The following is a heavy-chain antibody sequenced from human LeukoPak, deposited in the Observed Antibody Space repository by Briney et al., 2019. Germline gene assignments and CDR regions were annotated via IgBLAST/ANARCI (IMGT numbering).Heavy chain of an antibody. CDR2: IYYSGST. V-gene: IGHV4-59*01. Sequence: PSETLSLTCTVSGGSISSYYWSWIRQPPGKGLEWIGYIYYSGSTNYNPSLKSRVTISVDTSKNQFSLKLSSVTAADTAVYYCARASARGYSYGLRPHIFDYWGQGTLVTVSS. D-gene: IGHD5-18*01. CDR3: ARASARGYSYGLRPHIFDY. J-gene: IGHJ4*02. CDR1: GGSISSYY.